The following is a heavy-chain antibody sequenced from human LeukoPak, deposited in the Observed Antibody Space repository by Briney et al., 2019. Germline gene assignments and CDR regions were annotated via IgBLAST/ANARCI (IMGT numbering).Heavy chain of an antibody. D-gene: IGHD3-3*01. CDR3: AKGRVARGFNDPFDI. V-gene: IGHV3-30*02. Sequence: GGSLRLSCAASGFTFNFFDMHWVRQAPGKGLEWVAFTRYDGSYKRYIDSVNGRFTISRDNSKNTLYLQMNSLRVEDTAVYSCAKGRVARGFNDPFDIWGQGTMVTVSS. CDR2: TRYDGSYK. CDR1: GFTFNFFD. J-gene: IGHJ3*02.